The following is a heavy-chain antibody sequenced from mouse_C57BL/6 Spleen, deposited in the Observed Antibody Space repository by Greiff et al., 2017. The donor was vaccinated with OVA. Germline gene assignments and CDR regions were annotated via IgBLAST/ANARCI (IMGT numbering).Heavy chain of an antibody. CDR2: IYPGGGYT. D-gene: IGHD2-3*01. CDR1: GYTFTNYW. Sequence: VQLQESGAELVRPGTLVKMSCKASGYTFTNYWIGWAKQRPGHGLEWIGDIYPGGGYTNYNEKFKGKATLTADKSSSTAYMQFSSLTSEDSAIYYCARYDDGYFPYWGQGTLVTVSA. CDR3: ARYDDGYFPY. V-gene: IGHV1-63*01. J-gene: IGHJ3*01.